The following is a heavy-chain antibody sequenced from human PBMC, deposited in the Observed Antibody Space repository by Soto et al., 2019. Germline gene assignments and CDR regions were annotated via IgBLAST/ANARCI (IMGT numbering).Heavy chain of an antibody. D-gene: IGHD6-13*01. J-gene: IGHJ6*02. CDR1: GFTFSSYG. Sequence: PGGSLRLSCAASGFTFSSYGMHWVRQAPGKGLEWVAVIWYDGSNKYYADSVKGRFTISRDNSKNTLYLQMNSLRAEDTAVYYCARDGRQQLVADYYYGMDVWGQGTTVTVS. V-gene: IGHV3-33*01. CDR2: IWYDGSNK. CDR3: ARDGRQQLVADYYYGMDV.